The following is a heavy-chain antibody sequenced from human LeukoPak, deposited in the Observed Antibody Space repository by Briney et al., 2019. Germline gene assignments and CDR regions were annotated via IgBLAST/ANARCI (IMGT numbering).Heavy chain of an antibody. CDR3: ANLDPGAFDI. D-gene: IGHD3-9*01. V-gene: IGHV3-30*02. CDR2: IRYDGSNK. CDR1: GFTFSSYG. J-gene: IGHJ3*02. Sequence: KPGGSLRLSCAASGFTFSSYGMHWVRQAPGKGLEWVAFIRYDGSNKYYADSVKGRFTISRDNSKNTLYLQMNSLTAEDTAVYYCANLDPGAFDIWGQGTMVTVSS.